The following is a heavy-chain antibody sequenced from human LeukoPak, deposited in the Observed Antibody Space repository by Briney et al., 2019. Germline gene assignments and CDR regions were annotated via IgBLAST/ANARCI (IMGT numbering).Heavy chain of an antibody. CDR2: IYYSGST. CDR3: ARTRHLDYGPHDAFDI. CDR1: GGSISSSSFY. J-gene: IGHJ3*02. Sequence: SETLSLTCTVSGGSISSSSFYWGWIRQPPGKGLEWIGSIYYSGSTYYNPSLKSRVTISVDTSKNQFSLKLSSVTAADTAVYYCARTRHLDYGPHDAFDIWGQGTMVTVSS. D-gene: IGHD4-17*01. V-gene: IGHV4-39*07.